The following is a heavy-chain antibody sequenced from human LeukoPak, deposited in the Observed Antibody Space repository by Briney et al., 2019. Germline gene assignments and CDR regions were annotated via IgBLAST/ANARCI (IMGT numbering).Heavy chain of an antibody. CDR3: ARERADILTGYYSFDY. V-gene: IGHV4-61*02. D-gene: IGHD3-9*01. Sequence: SETLSLTCTVSGGSICSGSEFWSWIRQPAGKGLEWIGRIYTSGSTNYNPSLKSRVTISVDTSKNQFSLKLSSVTAADTAVYYCARERADILTGYYSFDYWGQGTLVTVSS. CDR1: GGSICSGSEF. CDR2: IYTSGST. J-gene: IGHJ4*02.